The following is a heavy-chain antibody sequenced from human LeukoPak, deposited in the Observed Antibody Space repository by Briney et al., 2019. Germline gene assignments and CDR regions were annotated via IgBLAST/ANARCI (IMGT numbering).Heavy chain of an antibody. CDR3: ARGGNSMSEYFQH. V-gene: IGHV3-30*04. Sequence: GGSLRLSSAASGFTFSSFAMHWVRQAPGKGLEWVAVISYDGSNKYYADSVKGRFTISRDNSKNTLYLQMNSLRAEDTAVYYCARGGNSMSEYFQHWGQGTLVTVSS. CDR2: ISYDGSNK. CDR1: GFTFSSFA. J-gene: IGHJ1*01. D-gene: IGHD4-23*01.